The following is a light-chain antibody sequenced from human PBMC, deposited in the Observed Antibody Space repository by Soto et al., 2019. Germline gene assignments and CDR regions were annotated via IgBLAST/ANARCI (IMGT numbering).Light chain of an antibody. CDR2: WAS. CDR3: QQLNSYPIT. J-gene: IGKJ5*01. V-gene: IGKV4-1*01. CDR1: QSVLYSSNNKNY. Sequence: DIVMTQSPDSLAVSLGDRATINCKSSQSVLYSSNNKNYLAWYQQKPGQPPKLLIYWASTRESGVPDRFSGSGSGTDFTLTISSLQPEDFATYYCQQLNSYPITFGQGTRLEIK.